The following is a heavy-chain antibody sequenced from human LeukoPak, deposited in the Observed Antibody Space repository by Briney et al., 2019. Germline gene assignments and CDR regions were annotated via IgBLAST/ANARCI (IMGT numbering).Heavy chain of an antibody. Sequence: GGSLRLSCAASGFTFSSYSMNWVRQAPGRGLEWLSYISTSSDTIYYADSVKGRFTISRDNAKNSLFLQMNSLRDEDTAVYYCAREPLDYWGQGTLVTVSS. CDR2: ISTSSDTI. CDR1: GFTFSSYS. J-gene: IGHJ4*02. CDR3: AREPLDY. V-gene: IGHV3-48*02.